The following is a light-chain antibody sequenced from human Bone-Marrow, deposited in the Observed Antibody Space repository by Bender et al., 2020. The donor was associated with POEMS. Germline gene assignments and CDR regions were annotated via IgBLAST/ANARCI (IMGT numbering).Light chain of an antibody. CDR1: VLTNQY. CDR3: QSADSSGFVI. J-gene: IGLJ2*01. Sequence: SYELTQPPSVSVSPGQTARITCSGNVLTNQYGYWYQQKPGQAPVLVIYEDTERRSGIPERVSGSRSETTVTLTISGVRAEDEADYYCQSADSSGFVIFGGVTTLTVL. V-gene: IGLV3-25*03. CDR2: EDT.